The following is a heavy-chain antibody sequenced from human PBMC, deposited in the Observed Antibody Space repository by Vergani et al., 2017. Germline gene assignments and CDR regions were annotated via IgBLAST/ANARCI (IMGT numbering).Heavy chain of an antibody. D-gene: IGHD1-26*01. Sequence: EVQLVESGGGVIRPGGSLRLSCAGSGFTFAEYDMSWVRHPPGKGLECVSSINWNGGNTGYADSVKGRVTISRDNAKNYLYLQMNSLRAEDTALYYCARAXPLIVGTTPYYFDYWGQGALVTVSS. V-gene: IGHV3-20*04. CDR2: INWNGGNT. CDR3: ARAXPLIVGTTPYYFDY. J-gene: IGHJ4*02. CDR1: GFTFAEYD.